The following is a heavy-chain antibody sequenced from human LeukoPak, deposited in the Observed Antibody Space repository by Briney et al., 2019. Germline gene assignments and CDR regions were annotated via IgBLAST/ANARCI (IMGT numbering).Heavy chain of an antibody. CDR2: INPNSGGT. V-gene: IGHV1-2*02. D-gene: IGHD1-26*01. J-gene: IGHJ3*02. Sequence: ASVKVSCKASGYTFTSYDINWVRQAPGQGLEWMGWINPNSGGTNYAQKFQGRVTMTRDTSISTAYMELSRLRPDDTAVYYCASSVQSGTAAFDIWGQGTMVTVSS. CDR1: GYTFTSYD. CDR3: ASSVQSGTAAFDI.